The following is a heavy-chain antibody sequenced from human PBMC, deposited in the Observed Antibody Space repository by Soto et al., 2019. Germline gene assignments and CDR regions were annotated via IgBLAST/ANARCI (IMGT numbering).Heavy chain of an antibody. CDR1: GGSISSSSYY. Sequence: SETLSLTCTVSGGSISSSSYYWGWIRQPPAKGLEWIGSIYYSGSTYYNPSLKSRVTISVDPSKNQFSLKLSSVTAADTAVFYCTKHAPDDSSGYYPLGYWGQGTLVTVSS. CDR3: TKHAPDDSSGYYPLGY. D-gene: IGHD3-22*01. J-gene: IGHJ4*02. V-gene: IGHV4-39*01. CDR2: IYYSGST.